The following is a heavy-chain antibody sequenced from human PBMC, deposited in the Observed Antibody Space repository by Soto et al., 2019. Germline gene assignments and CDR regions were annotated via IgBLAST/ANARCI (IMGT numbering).Heavy chain of an antibody. J-gene: IGHJ4*02. D-gene: IGHD6-19*01. CDR2: IKSKTDGGTT. CDR3: ITGHIDSSGWYFDD. V-gene: IGHV3-15*07. Sequence: GSLRLSCAASGFTFSNAWMNWVRQAPGKGLEWVGRIKSKTDGGTTDYAAPVKGRFTISRDDSKNTLYLQMNSLKTEDTAVYYWITGHIDSSGWYFDDWGQGNLVTVSS. CDR1: GFTFSNAW.